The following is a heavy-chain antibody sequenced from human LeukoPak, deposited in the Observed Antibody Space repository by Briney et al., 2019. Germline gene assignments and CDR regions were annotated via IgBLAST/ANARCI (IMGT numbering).Heavy chain of an antibody. CDR2: INPSGGST. D-gene: IGHD3-22*01. Sequence: GASVKVSCKASGYTFTSYYMHWVRQAPGRGLEWMGIINPSGGSTNYAQKFQGRVTMTRDTSTSTVYMELSSLRSEDTAVYYCARDDYDDRSGYQHSTRNDYWGQGTLVTVSS. J-gene: IGHJ4*02. V-gene: IGHV1-46*01. CDR1: GYTFTSYY. CDR3: ARDDYDDRSGYQHSTRNDY.